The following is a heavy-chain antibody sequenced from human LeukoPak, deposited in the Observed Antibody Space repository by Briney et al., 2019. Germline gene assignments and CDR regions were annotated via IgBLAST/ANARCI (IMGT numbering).Heavy chain of an antibody. CDR3: AKSSGPGGYYYYGMDV. D-gene: IGHD3-22*01. J-gene: IGHJ6*02. CDR2: ISGDGGIT. V-gene: IGHV3-23*01. CDR1: GFTVSSKY. Sequence: GGSLRLSCAASGFTVSSKYMTWVRQAPGKGLEWVSAISGDGGITYYADSVRGRFTISRDNSKSTLYLQMNSLRAEDTAVYYCAKSSGPGGYYYYGMDVWGQGTTVTVSS.